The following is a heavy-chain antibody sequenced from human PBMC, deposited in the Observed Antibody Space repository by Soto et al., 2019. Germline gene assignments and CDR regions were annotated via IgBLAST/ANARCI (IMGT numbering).Heavy chain of an antibody. V-gene: IGHV4-4*07. CDR2: IYTSGST. CDR3: AREVPRGRSGRNNYYYYGMDV. Sequence: SETLSLTCTVSGGSISSFYWSWIRQPAGKGLEWIGRIYTSGSTNYNPSLKSRVTMSVDTSKNQFSLKLRSVTAADTAVYYCAREVPRGRSGRNNYYYYGMDVWGHGTTVTV. CDR1: GGSISSFY. J-gene: IGHJ6*02. D-gene: IGHD6-19*01.